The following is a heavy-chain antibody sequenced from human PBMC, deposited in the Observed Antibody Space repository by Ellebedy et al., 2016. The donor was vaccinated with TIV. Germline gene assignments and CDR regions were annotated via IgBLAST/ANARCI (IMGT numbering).Heavy chain of an antibody. V-gene: IGHV4-34*01. Sequence: MPGGSLRLSCGVNGVTFSGYYWTWIRQSPGKGLEWIGRINYSGSTNYNPSLKSRVTMLLDTSKNEVTLKLTSVTAADTGVYYCARGAYSSPHLPRDFWGQGSHVSVSS. CDR1: GVTFSGYY. J-gene: IGHJ4*02. CDR2: INYSGST. D-gene: IGHD4-11*01. CDR3: ARGAYSSPHLPRDF.